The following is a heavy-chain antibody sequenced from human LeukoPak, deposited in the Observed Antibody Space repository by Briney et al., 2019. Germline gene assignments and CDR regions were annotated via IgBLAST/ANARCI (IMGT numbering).Heavy chain of an antibody. Sequence: PGRSLRLSCAASGFTFSSYAMHWVRQAPGKGLEWVAVISYDGSNKYYADSVKGRFTISRDNSKNTLYLQMNSLRAEDTAVCYCARDGSIVVVTATMDVWGQGTTVTVSS. J-gene: IGHJ6*02. D-gene: IGHD2-21*02. CDR3: ARDGSIVVVTATMDV. CDR2: ISYDGSNK. CDR1: GFTFSSYA. V-gene: IGHV3-30-3*01.